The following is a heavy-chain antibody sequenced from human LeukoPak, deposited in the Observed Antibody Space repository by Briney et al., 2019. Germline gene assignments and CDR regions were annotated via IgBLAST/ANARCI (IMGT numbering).Heavy chain of an antibody. D-gene: IGHD2-15*01. CDR1: GFTFSSYA. CDR2: ISGSGGST. J-gene: IGHJ4*02. Sequence: PGGSLRLSCAASGFTFSSYAMSWVRQAPGKGLEWVSAISGSGGSTYYADSVKGRFTISRDNSKNTLYLQMNSLRAEDTAVYYCAKFQDIVVVVAAVDYFDYWGQGTLVTVSS. CDR3: AKFQDIVVVVAAVDYFDY. V-gene: IGHV3-23*01.